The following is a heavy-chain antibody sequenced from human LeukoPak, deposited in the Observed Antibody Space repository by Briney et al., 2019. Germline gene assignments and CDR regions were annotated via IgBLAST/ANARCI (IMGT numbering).Heavy chain of an antibody. Sequence: PGGSLRLSCAASGFTFSSYAMHWVRQAPGKGLEWVAVISYDGSNKYYADSVKGRFTISRDNSKNKLYLQMNSRRGEDTAVYYCARDTVGSSSGCTTLDYWGQGTLVTVSS. CDR2: ISYDGSNK. CDR1: GFTFSSYA. J-gene: IGHJ4*02. V-gene: IGHV3-30*04. D-gene: IGHD6-19*01. CDR3: ARDTVGSSSGCTTLDY.